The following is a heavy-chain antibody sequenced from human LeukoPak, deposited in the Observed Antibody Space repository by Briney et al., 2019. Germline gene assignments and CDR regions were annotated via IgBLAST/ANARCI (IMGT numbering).Heavy chain of an antibody. CDR2: ISGGSDST. CDR3: AKGSGRSRPYYFDY. D-gene: IGHD6-19*01. V-gene: IGHV3-23*01. Sequence: GASLRLSCAASGFAFGSYVMSWVRQAPGKGLEWLSAISGGSDSTYYADSVKGRFTISRDNSKNTLYLQMNSLRVEDTAVYYCAKGSGRSRPYYFDYWGQGTLVTVSS. CDR1: GFAFGSYV. J-gene: IGHJ4*02.